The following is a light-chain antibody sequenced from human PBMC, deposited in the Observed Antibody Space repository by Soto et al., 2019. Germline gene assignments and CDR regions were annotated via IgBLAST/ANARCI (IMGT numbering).Light chain of an antibody. Sequence: DIQLTQSPSFLSASVGDTVTITCRASQGMSTYLAWYQQKPGKVPKLLIRSASTLQSGVPPRFSGGGSGTEFTLTISTLQPDDSGIYYCQQFNGHQLAFGGGTNVEIK. J-gene: IGKJ4*01. V-gene: IGKV1-9*01. CDR2: SAS. CDR3: QQFNGHQLA. CDR1: QGMSTY.